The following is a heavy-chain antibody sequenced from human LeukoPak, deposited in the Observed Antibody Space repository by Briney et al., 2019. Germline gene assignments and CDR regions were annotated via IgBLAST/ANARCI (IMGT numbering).Heavy chain of an antibody. Sequence: ASVKVSCKASGYTFTSYDINWVRQATGQGLEWMGWMNPNSGNTGYAQKLQGRVTMTRNTSISTAYMELSSLRSEDAAVYYCAREYSGYGGDFDYWGQGTLVTVSS. J-gene: IGHJ4*02. CDR3: AREYSGYGGDFDY. CDR1: GYTFTSYD. CDR2: MNPNSGNT. V-gene: IGHV1-8*01. D-gene: IGHD5-12*01.